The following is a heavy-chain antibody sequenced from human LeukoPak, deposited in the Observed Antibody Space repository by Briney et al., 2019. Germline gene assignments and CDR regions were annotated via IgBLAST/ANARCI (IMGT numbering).Heavy chain of an antibody. J-gene: IGHJ4*02. V-gene: IGHV1-2*04. Sequence: GASVKVSCKASGYTFTGYYMHWVRQAPGQGLEWMGWINPNSGGTNYAQKFQGWVTMTRDTSISTAYMELSRLRSDDTAVYYCARAVGYSGYESRDYFDYWGQGTLVTVSS. CDR3: ARAVGYSGYESRDYFDY. CDR2: INPNSGGT. D-gene: IGHD5-12*01. CDR1: GYTFTGYY.